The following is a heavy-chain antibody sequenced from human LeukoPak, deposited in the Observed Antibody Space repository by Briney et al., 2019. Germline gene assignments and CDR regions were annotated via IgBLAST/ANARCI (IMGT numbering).Heavy chain of an antibody. CDR1: GGSISSDY. CDR3: ARDDSSGWYYFDY. V-gene: IGHV4-59*01. D-gene: IGHD6-19*01. CDR2: IFYSGST. Sequence: PSETLSLTCTVSGGSISSDYCNWIRQPPGKGLEWIGYIFYSGSTNYNPSLKSRVTISVDRSKNQFSLKLSSVTAADTAVYYCARDDSSGWYYFDYWGQGTLVTVSS. J-gene: IGHJ4*02.